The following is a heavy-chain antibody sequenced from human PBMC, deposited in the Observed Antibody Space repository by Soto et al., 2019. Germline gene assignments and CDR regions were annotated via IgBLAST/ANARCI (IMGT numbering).Heavy chain of an antibody. CDR1: GFPFSSYW. J-gene: IGHJ3*02. CDR3: ARMGVYANDAFDI. D-gene: IGHD2-8*02. V-gene: IGHV3-7*01. CDR2: IKQDGSEK. Sequence: GGSLSLSCAASGFPFSSYWMSWVRQAPGKGLEWVANIKQDGSEKYYVDSVKGRFTISRDNAKNSLYLQMNSLRAEDTAVYYCARMGVYANDAFDIWGQGTMVTVSS.